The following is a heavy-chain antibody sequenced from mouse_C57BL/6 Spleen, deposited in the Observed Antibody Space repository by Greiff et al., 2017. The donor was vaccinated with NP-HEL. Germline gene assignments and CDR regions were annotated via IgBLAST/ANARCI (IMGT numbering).Heavy chain of an antibody. CDR2: IYPGDGDT. Sequence: QVQLQQSGPELVKPGASVKISCTASGYAFSSSWMNWVKQRPGKGLEWIGRIYPGDGDTNYNGKFKGKATLTADKSSSTAYMQLSSLTSEDSAVYFCARAYYGSSYEDYFDYWGQGTTLTVSS. CDR3: ARAYYGSSYEDYFDY. D-gene: IGHD1-1*01. J-gene: IGHJ2*01. V-gene: IGHV1-82*01. CDR1: GYAFSSSW.